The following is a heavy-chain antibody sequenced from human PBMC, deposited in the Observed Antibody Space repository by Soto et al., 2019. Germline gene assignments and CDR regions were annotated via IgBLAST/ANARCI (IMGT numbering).Heavy chain of an antibody. CDR2: ISESGDNT. CDR3: AKGGYTYGLDP. CDR1: WFSFSSSA. D-gene: IGHD5-18*01. Sequence: PGGSLRLSCAASWFSFSSSAMSWVRQSPGQGLEWVSAISESGDNTFYADSVKGRFTISRENSNNALYLQMDTLRAEDTALYFCAKGGYTYGLDPWGQGTLVTVSS. J-gene: IGHJ5*02. V-gene: IGHV3-23*01.